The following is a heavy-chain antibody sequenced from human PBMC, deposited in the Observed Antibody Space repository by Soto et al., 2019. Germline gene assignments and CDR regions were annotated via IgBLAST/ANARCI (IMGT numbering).Heavy chain of an antibody. V-gene: IGHV4-59*01. J-gene: IGHJ6*02. CDR2: VFYTGRT. CDR3: ARYGDGRITTIPIQHSGMDG. Sequence: SETLSLTCTVSGGSLDSYYWSWIRQPPGKGLEWIGYVFYTGRTNYNASLKSRVSISLDTSNYQFSLNLSSVTAADTAVYYCARYGDGRITTIPIQHSGMDGWGPGTPVTVSS. D-gene: IGHD2-21*02. CDR1: GGSLDSYY.